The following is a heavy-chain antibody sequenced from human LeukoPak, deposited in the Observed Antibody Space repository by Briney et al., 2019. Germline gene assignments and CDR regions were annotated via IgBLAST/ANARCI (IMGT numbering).Heavy chain of an antibody. J-gene: IGHJ6*02. CDR3: AGRYCSSTSCKRYYYYGMDV. CDR1: GFTFSSYW. CDR2: INSDGSST. V-gene: IGHV3-74*01. Sequence: PGGFLRLSCAASGFTFSSYWMHWVRQAPGKGLVWVSRINSDGSSTSYADSVKGRFTISRDNAKNTLYLQMNSLRAEDTAVYYCAGRYCSSTSCKRYYYYGMDVWGQGTTVTVSS. D-gene: IGHD2-2*01.